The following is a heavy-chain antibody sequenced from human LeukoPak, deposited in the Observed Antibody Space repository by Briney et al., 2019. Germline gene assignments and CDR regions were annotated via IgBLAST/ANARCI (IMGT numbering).Heavy chain of an antibody. J-gene: IGHJ4*02. Sequence: GGSLRLSCAASGFTFSSYAMSWVRQAPGKGLEWVSAISGSGGSTYYADSVKGRFTISRDNSKNTLYLQMNSLRAEDTAVYYCAKDAKYSSSSVGLPAKWGQGTLVTVSS. V-gene: IGHV3-23*01. D-gene: IGHD6-6*01. CDR1: GFTFSSYA. CDR3: AKDAKYSSSSVGLPAK. CDR2: ISGSGGST.